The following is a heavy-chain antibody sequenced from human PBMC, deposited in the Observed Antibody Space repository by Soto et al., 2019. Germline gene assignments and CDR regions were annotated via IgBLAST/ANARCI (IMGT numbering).Heavy chain of an antibody. V-gene: IGHV4-31*03. CDR2: IYYSGST. D-gene: IGHD3-10*01. CDR3: ARFHYYGSGSYYRPSTEINWFGP. J-gene: IGHJ5*02. Sequence: SETLSLTCTVSGGSISSGGYYWSWIRQHPGKGLEWIGYIYYSGSTYYNPSLKSRVTISVDTSKNQFSLKLSSVTAADTAVYYCARFHYYGSGSYYRPSTEINWFGPWGQGTLVTVSS. CDR1: GGSISSGGYY.